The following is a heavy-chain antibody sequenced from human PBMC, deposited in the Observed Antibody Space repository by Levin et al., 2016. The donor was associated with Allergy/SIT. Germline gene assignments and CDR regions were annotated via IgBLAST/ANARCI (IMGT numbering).Heavy chain of an antibody. Sequence: VRQMPGKGLEWMGIIYPDDSDTTYSPSFQGQVTISADKSINTAYLQWSSLKASDTAIYYCARSYSSSSWFDPWGQGTLVTVSS. D-gene: IGHD6-6*01. J-gene: IGHJ5*02. CDR2: IYPDDSDT. CDR3: ARSYSSSSWFDP. V-gene: IGHV5-51*01.